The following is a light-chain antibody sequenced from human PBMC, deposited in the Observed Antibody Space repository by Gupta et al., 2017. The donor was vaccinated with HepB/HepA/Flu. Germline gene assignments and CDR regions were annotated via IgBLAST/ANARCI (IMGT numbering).Light chain of an antibody. CDR3: SAWDSSLSAWV. V-gene: IGLV10-54*04. Sequence: QAGLTLLPSVPQGLGQTPTLTCSGNRKNVVYQGAAWLQQHQGQPPKLLSYRNNNRPSGISERFSASRSGDTDTLTISGLQPEDEADYYCSAWDSSLSAWVFGGGTKLTVL. CDR2: RNN. J-gene: IGLJ3*02. CDR1: RKNVVYQG.